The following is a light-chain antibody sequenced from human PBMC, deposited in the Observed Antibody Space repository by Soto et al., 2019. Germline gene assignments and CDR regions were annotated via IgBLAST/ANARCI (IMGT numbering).Light chain of an antibody. CDR3: QQSYSTPST. V-gene: IGKV1-39*01. Sequence: DIQMTQSPSSLSASVGDRVTITCRASQSISSYLNWYQQKPGKAPKLLIYAASSLQSGVPSRFSGSGSGTDFTLTISSLQPEDCATYYCQQSYSTPSTFGPGTKVDIK. J-gene: IGKJ3*01. CDR1: QSISSY. CDR2: AAS.